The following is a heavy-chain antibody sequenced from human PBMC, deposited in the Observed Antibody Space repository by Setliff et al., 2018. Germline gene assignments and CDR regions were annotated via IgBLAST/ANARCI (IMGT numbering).Heavy chain of an antibody. D-gene: IGHD6-19*01. CDR3: ARQSRDYVFDI. V-gene: IGHV4-4*02. J-gene: IGHJ3*02. Sequence: KPSETLSLTCVVSGDSITKTEFWSWVRQAPGKGLEWIGEIHQSGSTNFNSPFKSRVTMSVDESKNHFSLRLNSLTAADTAIYYCARQSRDYVFDIWGQGTVVTVSS. CDR2: IHQSGST. CDR1: GDSITKTEF.